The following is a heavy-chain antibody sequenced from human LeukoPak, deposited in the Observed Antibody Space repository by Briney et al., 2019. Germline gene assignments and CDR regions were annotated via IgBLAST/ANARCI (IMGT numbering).Heavy chain of an antibody. Sequence: GGSLRLSCAASGFTFSSYGMHWVRQAPGKGLEWVAFIRYDGSHKFYADSVKGRFTISRDNSKNTLSLQMNSLSLEDTAVYYCAKDDGNYGDYVLAYWGQGTLVTVSS. J-gene: IGHJ4*02. V-gene: IGHV3-30*02. CDR3: AKDDGNYGDYVLAY. CDR1: GFTFSSYG. CDR2: IRYDGSHK. D-gene: IGHD4-17*01.